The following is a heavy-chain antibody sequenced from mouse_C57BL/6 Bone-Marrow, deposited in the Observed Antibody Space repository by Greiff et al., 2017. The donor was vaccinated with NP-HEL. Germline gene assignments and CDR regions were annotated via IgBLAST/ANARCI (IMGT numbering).Heavy chain of an antibody. CDR1: GYTFTSYG. Sequence: VQLQQSGAELARPGASVKLSCKASGYTFTSYGISWVKQRTGQGLEWIGEIYPRSGNTKYNEKFKGKATLNADKSTSSPFMVLRSLTSEDSAVYFCARSRGYIKFAYWCQGTLVTVSA. D-gene: IGHD2-5*01. V-gene: IGHV1-81*01. CDR3: ARSRGYIKFAY. J-gene: IGHJ3*01. CDR2: IYPRSGNT.